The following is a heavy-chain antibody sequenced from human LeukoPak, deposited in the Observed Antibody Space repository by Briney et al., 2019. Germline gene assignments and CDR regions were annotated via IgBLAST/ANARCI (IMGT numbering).Heavy chain of an antibody. V-gene: IGHV7-4-1*02. Sequence: GASVKVSCKASGYTFTSYAMNWVRQAPGQGLEWMGWINTNTGNPTYAQGFTGRFVFSLDTSVSTAYLQISSLKAEDTAVYYCARDHCTNGVCYPEAFDVWGQGTMVTVSS. D-gene: IGHD2-8*01. CDR3: ARDHCTNGVCYPEAFDV. CDR2: INTNTGNP. CDR1: GYTFTSYA. J-gene: IGHJ3*01.